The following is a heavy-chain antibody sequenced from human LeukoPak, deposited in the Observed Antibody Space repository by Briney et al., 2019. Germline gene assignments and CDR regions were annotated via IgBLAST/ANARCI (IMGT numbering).Heavy chain of an antibody. CDR1: GGSTSGYY. CDR2: IYYSGST. V-gene: IGHV4-59*01. CDR3: ARDPSQSAGFFDD. J-gene: IGHJ4*02. D-gene: IGHD3-9*01. Sequence: SETLSLTCTVPGGSTSGYYWTWIRQPPGKRLEWIGYIYYSGSTNYNPSLKSRVTISVDTSKNQFSLKLTSVTAADTAIYYCARDPSQSAGFFDDWGQGTLVTVSS.